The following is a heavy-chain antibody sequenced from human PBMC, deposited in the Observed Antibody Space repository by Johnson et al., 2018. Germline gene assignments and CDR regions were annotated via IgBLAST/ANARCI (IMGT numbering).Heavy chain of an antibody. Sequence: QVQLVQSGGGVVQPGRSLRLSCAASGFTFSSSDMHWVRQAPGKGLAWVPVISYDGSNKYYADSVRGRLTISRDNSKTTRYLQMNSLRAEDTAVYYVARGKLGSGHAFDIWGQGTMVTVSS. CDR3: ARGKLGSGHAFDI. CDR1: GFTFSSSD. D-gene: IGHD6-19*01. J-gene: IGHJ3*02. CDR2: ISYDGSNK. V-gene: IGHV3-33*05.